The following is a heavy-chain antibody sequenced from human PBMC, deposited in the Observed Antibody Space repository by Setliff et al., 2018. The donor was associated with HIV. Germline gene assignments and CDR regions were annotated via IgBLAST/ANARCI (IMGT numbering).Heavy chain of an antibody. Sequence: SETLSLTCTVSGGSINSYFWSWIRQPPGKGLEWIAYIYYTGSTNYNPSLGGRASLSVDKSNNQVSLKLTSVTAADTAIYYCARDPNYMDVWGQGTTVTVSS. CDR2: IYYTGST. V-gene: IGHV4-59*12. J-gene: IGHJ6*02. CDR1: GGSINSYF. CDR3: ARDPNYMDV.